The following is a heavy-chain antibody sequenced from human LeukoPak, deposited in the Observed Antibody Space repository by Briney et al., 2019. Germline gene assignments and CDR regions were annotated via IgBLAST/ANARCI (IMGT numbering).Heavy chain of an antibody. CDR3: ARHFKAARRPFDY. D-gene: IGHD6-6*01. CDR2: IYPGDSDT. V-gene: IGHV5-51*01. Sequence: GESLKISCQGSGYSFTSYWIGWVRQMPGKGLEWMGIIYPGDSDTRYSPSFQGQVTISADKSISTAYLQWSSLKASDTAMYYCARHFKAARRPFDYWGQGTLVTVSS. CDR1: GYSFTSYW. J-gene: IGHJ4*02.